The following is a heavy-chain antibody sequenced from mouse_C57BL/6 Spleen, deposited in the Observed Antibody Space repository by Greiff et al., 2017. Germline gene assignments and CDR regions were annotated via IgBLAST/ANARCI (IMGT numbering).Heavy chain of an antibody. CDR3: AREVTARAMDY. CDR1: GYTFTSYW. V-gene: IGHV1-52*01. CDR2: IDPSDSET. J-gene: IGHJ4*01. D-gene: IGHD2-2*01. Sequence: QVQLQQPGAELVRPGSSVKLSCKASGYTFTSYWMHWVKQRPIQGLEWIGNIDPSDSETHYNQKFKDKATLTVDKSSSTAYMQLSSLTSEDSAVYYCAREVTARAMDYWGQGTSVTVSS.